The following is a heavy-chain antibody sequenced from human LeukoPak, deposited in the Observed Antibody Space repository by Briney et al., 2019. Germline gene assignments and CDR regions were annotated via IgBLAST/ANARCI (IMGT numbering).Heavy chain of an antibody. CDR1: GYTFSDYY. Sequence: ASVKVSCKASGYTFSDYYLHWVRQAPGQGLEWMGWINPKSGGTKYVQKFQDRVTMTRDTSISTAYMEVSRLRYDDTAVYYCARPLRVTMIRGAAFRASSDFDPWGQGTLVTVSS. CDR3: ARPLRVTMIRGAAFRASSDFDP. V-gene: IGHV1-2*02. D-gene: IGHD3-10*01. J-gene: IGHJ5*02. CDR2: INPKSGGT.